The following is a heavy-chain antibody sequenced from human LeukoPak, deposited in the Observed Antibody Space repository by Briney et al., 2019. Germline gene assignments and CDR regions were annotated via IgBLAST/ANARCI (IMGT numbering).Heavy chain of an antibody. D-gene: IGHD5-18*01. V-gene: IGHV3-21*01. CDR3: AGDNISMLGYSYEDYFDY. J-gene: IGHJ4*02. CDR2: ISSSSSYI. Sequence: PGGSLRLSCAASGFTFSSYSMNWVRQAPGKGLEWVSSISSSSSYIYYADSVKGRFTISRDNAKNSLYLQMNSLRAEDTAVYYCAGDNISMLGYSYEDYFDYWGQGTLVTVSS. CDR1: GFTFSSYS.